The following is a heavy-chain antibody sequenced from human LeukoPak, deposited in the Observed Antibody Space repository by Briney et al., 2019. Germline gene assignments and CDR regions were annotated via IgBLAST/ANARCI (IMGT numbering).Heavy chain of an antibody. V-gene: IGHV3-23*01. CDR1: GFTFSSYG. CDR2: ISGTGGTT. CDR3: AKDYDILTGYYRSTPFDY. D-gene: IGHD3-9*01. J-gene: IGHJ4*02. Sequence: GGSLRLSCAASGFTFSSYGMSWVRQAPGKGLEWVSAISGTGGTTYYADSVKGRFTISRDNSKNTLYLQMNSLRAEDTAVYYCAKDYDILTGYYRSTPFDYWGQGTLVTVSS.